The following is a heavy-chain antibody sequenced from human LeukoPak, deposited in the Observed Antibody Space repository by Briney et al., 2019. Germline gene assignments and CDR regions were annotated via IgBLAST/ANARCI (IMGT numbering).Heavy chain of an antibody. D-gene: IGHD5-12*01. CDR1: GGSISRYY. Sequence: PSETPSLTCTVSGGSISRYYWSWIRQPPGKGLEWIGNIYYNGSTNYKPSLKSRVTISVHTSKNQFSLNLRSLTAADTAVYYCARGGYSGYAFDRWGQGTRVTVSS. CDR2: IYYNGST. J-gene: IGHJ5*02. V-gene: IGHV4-59*01. CDR3: ARGGYSGYAFDR.